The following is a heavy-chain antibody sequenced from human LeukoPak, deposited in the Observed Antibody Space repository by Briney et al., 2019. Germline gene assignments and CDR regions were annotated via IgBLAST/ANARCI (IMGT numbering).Heavy chain of an antibody. CDR3: ARGLHSSGGGAFDI. Sequence: ASVKVSCKASGYTFTSYDINWVRQATGQGLEWMGWMNPNRGNTGYAQKFQGRVTITRNTSISTAYMELSSLRSEDTAVYYCARGLHSSGGGAFDIWGQGTMVTVSS. J-gene: IGHJ3*02. D-gene: IGHD6-19*01. CDR2: MNPNRGNT. CDR1: GYTFTSYD. V-gene: IGHV1-8*03.